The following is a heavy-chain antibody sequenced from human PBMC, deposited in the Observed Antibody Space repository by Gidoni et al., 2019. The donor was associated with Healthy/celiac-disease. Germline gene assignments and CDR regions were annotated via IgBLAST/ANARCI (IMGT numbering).Heavy chain of an antibody. Sequence: QVQLVQSGAEVKKPGASVKVSCKASGYTFPCYGISWVRQAPGQGLEWMGWISAYNGNTNYAQKLQGRVTMTTDTSTSTAYMELRSLRSDDTAVYYCARDLPTITIFGVALDAFDIWGQGTMVTVSS. V-gene: IGHV1-18*01. CDR2: ISAYNGNT. D-gene: IGHD3-3*01. CDR3: ARDLPTITIFGVALDAFDI. J-gene: IGHJ3*02. CDR1: GYTFPCYG.